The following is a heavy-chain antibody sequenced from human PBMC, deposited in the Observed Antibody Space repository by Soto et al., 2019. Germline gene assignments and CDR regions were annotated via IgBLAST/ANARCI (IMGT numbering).Heavy chain of an antibody. J-gene: IGHJ1*01. V-gene: IGHV4-34*01. CDR2: INHSGST. CDR1: GGSFSGYY. Sequence: QVQLQQWGAGLLKPSETLSLTCAVYGGSFSGYYWSWIRQPPGKGLEWIGEINHSGSTNYNPSLKSRVTISVDTSKNQFSLKLSSVTAADTAVYYCARVRYYDHYFQHWGKGTLVTVSS. CDR3: ARVRYYDHYFQH. D-gene: IGHD3-22*01.